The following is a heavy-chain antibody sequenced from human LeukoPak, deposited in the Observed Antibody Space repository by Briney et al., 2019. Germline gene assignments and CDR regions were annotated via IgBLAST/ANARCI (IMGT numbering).Heavy chain of an antibody. Sequence: HPGGSLRLSCAASAFTFSNYAMHWVRQAPGKGLEWVGVIFFDGTTKYYADSVKGRFTISRDNAKNSLYLQMNSLRAEDTAVYYCARDPGRRITMVRGHFDYWGQGTLVTVSS. CDR2: IFFDGTTK. CDR3: ARDPGRRITMVRGHFDY. J-gene: IGHJ4*02. CDR1: AFTFSNYA. D-gene: IGHD3-10*01. V-gene: IGHV3-30*04.